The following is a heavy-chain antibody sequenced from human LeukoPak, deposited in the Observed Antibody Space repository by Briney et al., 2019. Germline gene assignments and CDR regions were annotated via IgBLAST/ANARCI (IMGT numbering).Heavy chain of an antibody. J-gene: IGHJ6*02. D-gene: IGHD6-13*01. V-gene: IGHV3-7*05. CDR2: IKQDGSET. CDR1: GFTFSNYW. CDR3: ARDPYSSSWSYGMDV. Sequence: TGGSLRLSCVASGFTFSNYWMSWVRQTPEKGLEWVANIKQDGSETVYVDSVKGRFTISRDNAQTSLYLQMSSLRAEDTAVCYCARDPYSSSWSYGMDVWGQGTTVTVSS.